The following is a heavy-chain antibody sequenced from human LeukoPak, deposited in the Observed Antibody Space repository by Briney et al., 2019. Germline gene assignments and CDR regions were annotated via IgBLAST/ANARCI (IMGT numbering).Heavy chain of an antibody. J-gene: IGHJ4*02. V-gene: IGHV1-69*04. D-gene: IGHD3-22*01. CDR1: GGTFSSYA. CDR2: IIPILGIA. CDR3: ARGDSSGFTPL. Sequence: ASVKVSCKASGGTFSSYAISWVRQAPGQGLEWMGRIIPILGIANYAQKFQGRVTITADKSTSTAYMELGSLRSEDAAVFYCARGDSSGFTPLWGQGTLVTVSS.